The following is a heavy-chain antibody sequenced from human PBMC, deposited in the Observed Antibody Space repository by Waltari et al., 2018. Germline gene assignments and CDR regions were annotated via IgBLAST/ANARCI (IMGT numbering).Heavy chain of an antibody. V-gene: IGHV3-48*04. CDR3: ARRGYCGSTSCYGAVYFDY. Sequence: EVQLVESGGGLVQPGESLRLSCAASGFTFSSYSMNWVHQAPGKGLEWISYINSDSSTIYYADSVEGRFTISRDNAKNSLYLQMNSLRAEDTAVYYCARRGYCGSTSCYGAVYFDYWGQGTLVTVSS. D-gene: IGHD2-2*01. CDR1: GFTFSSYS. CDR2: INSDSSTI. J-gene: IGHJ4*02.